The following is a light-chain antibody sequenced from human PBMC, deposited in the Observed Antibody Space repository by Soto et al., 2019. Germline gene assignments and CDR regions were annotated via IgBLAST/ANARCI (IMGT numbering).Light chain of an antibody. V-gene: IGLV2-14*01. J-gene: IGLJ2*01. CDR2: EVS. CDR1: SSDVGGYNY. Sequence: QSALTQPASVSGSPGQSITISCTGNSSDVGGYNYVSWYQQHPGKAPKLMIYEVSNRPSGVSNRFSGSKSGNTASLTISGLQAEDEADYYCSSYTSSSTLGFGGGTQLTVL. CDR3: SSYTSSSTLG.